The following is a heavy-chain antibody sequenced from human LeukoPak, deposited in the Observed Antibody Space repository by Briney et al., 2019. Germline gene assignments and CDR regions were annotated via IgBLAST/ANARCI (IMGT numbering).Heavy chain of an antibody. V-gene: IGHV3-23*01. CDR2: ITYSSGNT. CDR3: GLPTGGY. J-gene: IGHJ4*02. CDR1: GFTLSAYG. D-gene: IGHD7-27*01. Sequence: GGSLRLSCAASGFTLSAYGMSWFRQAPGKGLEWVSAITYSSGNTYYADSVKGRFTISRDNSKNTLYLQMNSLRAEDTAVYYCGLPTGGYWGQGTLVTVSS.